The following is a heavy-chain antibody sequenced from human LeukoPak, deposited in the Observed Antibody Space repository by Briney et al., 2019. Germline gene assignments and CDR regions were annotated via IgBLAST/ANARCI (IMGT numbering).Heavy chain of an antibody. V-gene: IGHV4-59*01. CDR3: ARWGHFDTSGYFVADY. J-gene: IGHJ4*02. D-gene: IGHD3-22*01. CDR1: DGSMSSYY. CDR2: IYYTGTT. Sequence: MPSETLSLTCTVSDGSMSSYYWKWLRQPTGKGLEWIGHIYYTGTTHYNPSLQSRVSISIDTSKNQFSLKLTSVTAVDTAVYYCARWGHFDTSGYFVADYWGQGTLITVSS.